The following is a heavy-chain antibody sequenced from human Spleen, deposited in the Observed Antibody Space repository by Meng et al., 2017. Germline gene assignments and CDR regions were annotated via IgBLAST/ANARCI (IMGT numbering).Heavy chain of an antibody. Sequence: QAQLQESGPGLVKPSEALFLTCTVSGGSINIPGYYWGWIRQPPGKGLEWIGSIGHAGALYYTPSLKSRVTVSIDTSANQFHLTLTSVTAADTAVYYCARQSQRNDFWSGYTGAAFDYWGQGTLVTVSS. J-gene: IGHJ4*02. CDR2: IGHAGAL. CDR3: ARQSQRNDFWSGYTGAAFDY. D-gene: IGHD3-3*01. V-gene: IGHV4-39*01. CDR1: GGSINIPGYY.